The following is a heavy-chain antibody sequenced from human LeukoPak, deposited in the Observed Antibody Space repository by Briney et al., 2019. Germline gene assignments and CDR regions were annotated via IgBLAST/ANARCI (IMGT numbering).Heavy chain of an antibody. D-gene: IGHD1-1*01. CDR1: GGAIISNNYY. CDR3: ARHGVHQNYDY. Sequence: SETRSLTCTVSGGAIISNNYYWSWVRQPPGKGLEWIGSIYFSGSTYHHPSLKSRVTISVDTSQNQFSLKLSSVTAADTALYYCARHGVHQNYDYWGQGTLVTVSS. CDR2: IYFSGST. V-gene: IGHV4-39*01. J-gene: IGHJ4*02.